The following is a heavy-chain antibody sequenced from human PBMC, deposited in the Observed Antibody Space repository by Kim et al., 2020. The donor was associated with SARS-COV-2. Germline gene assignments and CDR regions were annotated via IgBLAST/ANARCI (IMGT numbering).Heavy chain of an antibody. CDR3: ARRSNTSPEYRSWFDP. J-gene: IGHJ5*02. CDR1: GGSISSYY. CDR2: IYYGGST. Sequence: SETLSLTCTVSGGSISSYYWSWIRQPPGKGLEWIGYIYYGGSTNYNPSLKSRVTISVDTSKNQFSLKLSSVTAADTAVYYCARRSNTSPEYRSWFDPWG. D-gene: IGHD2-2*01. V-gene: IGHV4-59*08.